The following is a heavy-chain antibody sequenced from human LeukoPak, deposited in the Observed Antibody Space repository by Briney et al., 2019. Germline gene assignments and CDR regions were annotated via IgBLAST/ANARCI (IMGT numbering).Heavy chain of an antibody. D-gene: IGHD3-3*01. CDR1: GFTFSSDA. CDR3: ARVRYDFWSGYPFDY. V-gene: IGHV3-64*01. CDR2: ISSNGGST. Sequence: PGGSLRLSCAASGFTFSSDAMHWVRQAPGKGLEYVSDISSNGGSTYYANSVKGRFTISRDNSKNTLYLQMGSLRAEDMAVYYCARVRYDFWSGYPFDYWGQGTLVTVSS. J-gene: IGHJ4*02.